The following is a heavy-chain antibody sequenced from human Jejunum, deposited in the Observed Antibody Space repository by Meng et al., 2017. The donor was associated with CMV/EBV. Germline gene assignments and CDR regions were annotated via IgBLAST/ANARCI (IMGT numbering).Heavy chain of an antibody. CDR3: AKCYCGTNSCFTAYQYYGMGV. Sequence: ALSRVRQIPGKGPEWVARISGSRASTFYADFLKGRFTISRDNSKNTLDLEMGSLRAEDTAVYYCAKCYCGTNSCFTAYQYYGMGVWGQGTTVTVSS. CDR2: ISGSRAST. D-gene: IGHD2-2*02. V-gene: IGHV3-23*01. J-gene: IGHJ6*02. CDR1: A.